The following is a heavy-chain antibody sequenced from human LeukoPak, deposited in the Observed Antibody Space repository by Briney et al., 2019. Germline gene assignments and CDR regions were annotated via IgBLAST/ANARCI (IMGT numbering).Heavy chain of an antibody. D-gene: IGHD2-2*01. J-gene: IGHJ6*02. Sequence: GESLNISWKGSGYSFTSYCICWVRQMRGKVLEWMGIIYPVDLDTIDSASFQGQVTISADKSISTAYLPWSSLKASDTAMYYCARHDDLVVVPAGGYYGMDVWGQGTTVTVSS. CDR2: IYPVDLDT. CDR1: GYSFTSYC. CDR3: ARHDDLVVVPAGGYYGMDV. V-gene: IGHV5-51*01.